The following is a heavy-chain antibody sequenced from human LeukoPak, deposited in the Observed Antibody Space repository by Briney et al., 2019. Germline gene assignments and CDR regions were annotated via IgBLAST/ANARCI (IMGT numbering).Heavy chain of an antibody. CDR1: GGTFSSYA. D-gene: IGHD3-3*01. Sequence: ASVKVSCKASGGTFSSYAISWVRQAPGQGLEWMGGIIPIFGTANYAQKFQGRVTITADESTSTAYMELSSLRSEDTAVYYCARGRFLEWLLLNWFDPWGRGTLVTVSS. V-gene: IGHV1-69*13. CDR3: ARGRFLEWLLLNWFDP. CDR2: IIPIFGTA. J-gene: IGHJ5*02.